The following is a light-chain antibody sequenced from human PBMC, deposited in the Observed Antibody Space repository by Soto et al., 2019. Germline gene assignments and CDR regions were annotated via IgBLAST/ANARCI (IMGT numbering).Light chain of an antibody. J-gene: IGKJ4*01. CDR3: LQHNSYPLT. CDR1: QGIRND. Sequence: DIQMTQSPSSLSASVGDRVTITCRASQGIRNDLDWYQQKPGKAPKRLIYAESSLQSGVPSRFSGSGSGKEFTLTISSLQPEDFATYYCLQHNSYPLTFGGGTKVEIK. CDR2: AES. V-gene: IGKV1-17*01.